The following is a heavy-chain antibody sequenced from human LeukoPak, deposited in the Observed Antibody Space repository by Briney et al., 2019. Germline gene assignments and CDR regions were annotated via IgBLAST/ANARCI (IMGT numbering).Heavy chain of an antibody. J-gene: IGHJ4*02. CDR3: ATYYYDSSGPFDY. CDR1: GFTFSSYE. CDR2: ISSSGSTI. V-gene: IGHV3-48*03. D-gene: IGHD3-22*01. Sequence: PGGSLRLSCAASGFTFSSYEMNWVRLAPGKGLEWVSYISSSGSTIYYADSVKGRFTISRDNAKNSLYLQMNSLRAEDTAVYYCATYYYDSSGPFDYWGQGTLVTVSS.